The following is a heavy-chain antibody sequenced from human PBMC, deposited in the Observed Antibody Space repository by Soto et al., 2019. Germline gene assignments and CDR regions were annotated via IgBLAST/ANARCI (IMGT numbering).Heavy chain of an antibody. D-gene: IGHD3-10*01. CDR3: AKVRTIVRGVNTTFDH. CDR1: GFTFTSYA. Sequence: GGSLRLSCAASGFTFTSYALSWVRQAPGKGLEWVSALSGSGGRTYYADSVKGRFTISRDNSKNTQYLQMNSLRAEDTAVYYCAKVRTIVRGVNTTFDHWGHGTLVTVSS. CDR2: LSGSGGRT. V-gene: IGHV3-23*01. J-gene: IGHJ4*01.